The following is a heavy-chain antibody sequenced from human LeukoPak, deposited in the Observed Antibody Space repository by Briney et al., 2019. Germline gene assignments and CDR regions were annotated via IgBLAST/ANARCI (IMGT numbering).Heavy chain of an antibody. Sequence: GGSLRLSCAASGFTFSSYGMHWVRQAPGKGLEWVAVISSDGSNKYYADSVKGRFTISGDNSKNTLYLQMNSLRAEDTAVYYCAKAKYSSSWYVDYWGQGTLVTVSS. CDR3: AKAKYSSSWYVDY. V-gene: IGHV3-30*18. CDR2: ISSDGSNK. CDR1: GFTFSSYG. D-gene: IGHD6-13*01. J-gene: IGHJ4*02.